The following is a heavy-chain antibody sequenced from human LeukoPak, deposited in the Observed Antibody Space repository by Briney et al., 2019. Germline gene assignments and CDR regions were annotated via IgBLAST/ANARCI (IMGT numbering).Heavy chain of an antibody. CDR3: ARDKRGYSGYSMDV. J-gene: IGHJ6*02. V-gene: IGHV4-4*07. CDR1: GGSISSYY. D-gene: IGHD5-12*01. CDR2: IYTSGST. Sequence: PSETLSLTCTVSGGSISSYYWSWIRQPAGKGLEWIGRIYTSGSTNYNPSLKSRVTMSVDTSKNQFSLKLSSVTAADTAVCYCARDKRGYSGYSMDVWGQGTTVTVSS.